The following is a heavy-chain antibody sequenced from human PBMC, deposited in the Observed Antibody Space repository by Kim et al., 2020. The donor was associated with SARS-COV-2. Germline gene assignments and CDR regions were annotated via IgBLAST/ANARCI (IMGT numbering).Heavy chain of an antibody. V-gene: IGHV3-11*06. Sequence: GGSLRLSCAASGFTFSDYYMSWIRQAPGKGLEWVSYISSSSSYTNYADSVKGRFTISRDNAKNSLYLQMNSLRAEDTAVYYCARAHTPHPLVYSSGWSSIFGYWGQGTLVTVSS. CDR2: ISSSSSYT. CDR3: ARAHTPHPLVYSSGWSSIFGY. CDR1: GFTFSDYY. D-gene: IGHD6-19*01. J-gene: IGHJ4*02.